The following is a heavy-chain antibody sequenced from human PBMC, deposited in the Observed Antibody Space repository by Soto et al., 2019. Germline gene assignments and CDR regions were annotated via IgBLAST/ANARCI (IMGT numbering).Heavy chain of an antibody. V-gene: IGHV3-23*01. D-gene: IGHD3-16*02. J-gene: IGHJ5*02. CDR2: IVSSGVRT. CDR3: ARLLLSRVDFDP. CDR1: GLTFSSYS. Sequence: HPGGSLRLSCAASGLTFSSYSMNWVRQAPGKGLEWVSTIVSSGVRTYYADSVKGRFTVSRDNSINTLYLQMNSLKASDTAMYYCARLLLSRVDFDPWGQGTLVTVSS.